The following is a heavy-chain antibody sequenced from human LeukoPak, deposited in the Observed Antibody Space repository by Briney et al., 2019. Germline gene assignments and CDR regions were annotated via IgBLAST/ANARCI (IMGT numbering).Heavy chain of an antibody. CDR2: IIPIFGIA. V-gene: IGHV1-69*04. Sequence: SVKVSCKASGGTFSSYAISWVRQAPGQGLEWMGRIIPIFGIANYAQKFQGRVTITADKSTSTAYMELSSLRSEYTAVYYCARSGYCSSTSSLDAFDIWGQGTMVTVSS. CDR1: GGTFSSYA. J-gene: IGHJ3*02. D-gene: IGHD2-2*03. CDR3: ARSGYCSSTSSLDAFDI.